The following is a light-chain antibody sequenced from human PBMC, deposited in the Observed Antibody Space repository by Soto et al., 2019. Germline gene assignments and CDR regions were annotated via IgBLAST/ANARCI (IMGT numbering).Light chain of an antibody. CDR2: DVS. J-gene: IGLJ1*01. CDR1: SSDVGGYNY. CDR3: SSYTSSSTFYV. V-gene: IGLV2-14*01. Sequence: QSVLTQPASVSGSPGQSITISCTGTSSDVGGYNYVSWYQQHPGKAPKLMIYDVSNRPSGVSNRFSGSKPGNTASLTISGLQAEDEADYYRSSYTSSSTFYVFGTGTKVTVL.